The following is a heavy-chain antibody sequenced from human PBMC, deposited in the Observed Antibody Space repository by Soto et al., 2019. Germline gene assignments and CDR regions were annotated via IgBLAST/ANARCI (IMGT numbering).Heavy chain of an antibody. J-gene: IGHJ4*02. D-gene: IGHD1-1*01. CDR3: ARGRYGDY. V-gene: IGHV1-18*01. CDR1: GYTFTSYG. CDR2: ICAHNGNT. Sequence: HVHLVQSGAEVKKPGASVKVSCKASGYTFTSYGITWVRQAPGQGLEWMGWICAHNGNTDYAQKLQGRVIVTRDTSTSTAYMELRSLISDDKAVYYCARGRYGDYWGQGSLVTVSS.